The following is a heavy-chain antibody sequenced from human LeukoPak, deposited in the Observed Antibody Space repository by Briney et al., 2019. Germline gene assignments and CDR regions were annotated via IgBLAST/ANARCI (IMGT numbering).Heavy chain of an antibody. D-gene: IGHD5-18*01. CDR1: GFIFSSYG. J-gene: IGHJ4*02. Sequence: GGSLRLSYAASGFIFSSYGMSWVRQAPGKGLEWLSALSGSGDRTYYADSVKGRFTISRDNSKNTVYLQMKSLRAEDTAVYYCAKSSRPVTAMAFFDYWGQGTLVTVSS. CDR3: AKSSRPVTAMAFFDY. CDR2: LSGSGDRT. V-gene: IGHV3-23*01.